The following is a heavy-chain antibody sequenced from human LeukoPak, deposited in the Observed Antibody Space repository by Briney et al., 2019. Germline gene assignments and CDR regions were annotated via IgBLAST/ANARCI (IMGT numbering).Heavy chain of an antibody. CDR3: ARDLYGSGSYYYGMDV. CDR2: INAGNGNT. CDR1: GYTFTSYA. J-gene: IGHJ6*02. V-gene: IGHV1-3*01. D-gene: IGHD3-10*01. Sequence: GASVKVSCKASGYTFTSYAMHWVRQAPGQRLEWMGWINAGNGNTKYSQKFQGRVTITRDTSASTAYMELSSLRSEDTAVYYCARDLYGSGSYYYGMDVWGQGTTVTVSS.